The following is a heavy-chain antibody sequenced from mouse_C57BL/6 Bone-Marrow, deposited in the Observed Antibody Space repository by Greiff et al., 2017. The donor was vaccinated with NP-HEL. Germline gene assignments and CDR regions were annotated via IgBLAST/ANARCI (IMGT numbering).Heavy chain of an antibody. CDR1: GFSLTSYG. Sequence: QVQLKQSGPGLVQPSQSLSITCTVSGFSLTSYGVHWVRQSPGKGLEWLGVIWSGGSRDYNAAFISRLSLSKDNSKSQVFFKMNRLQADDTAIYYCARNDYYGSSYEYFDVWGTGTTVTVSS. J-gene: IGHJ1*03. CDR2: IWSGGSR. D-gene: IGHD1-1*01. CDR3: ARNDYYGSSYEYFDV. V-gene: IGHV2-2*01.